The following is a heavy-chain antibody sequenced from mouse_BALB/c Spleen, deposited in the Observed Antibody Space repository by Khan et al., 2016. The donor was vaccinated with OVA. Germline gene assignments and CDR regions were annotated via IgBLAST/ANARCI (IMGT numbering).Heavy chain of an antibody. CDR2: INPSTGYT. CDR1: GYTFTNYW. D-gene: IGHD1-1*02. CDR3: VRRGRRWDFDY. V-gene: IGHV1-7*01. J-gene: IGHJ2*01. Sequence: QVQLKQSGAELAKPGASVKISCKASGYTFTNYWILWVKQRPGQGLEWIGYINPSTGYTEYNHNFKDKVTLTSDKSSSTAYLQLSSLTTEDYTVYYCVRRGRRWDFDYWGQGTTLTVSS.